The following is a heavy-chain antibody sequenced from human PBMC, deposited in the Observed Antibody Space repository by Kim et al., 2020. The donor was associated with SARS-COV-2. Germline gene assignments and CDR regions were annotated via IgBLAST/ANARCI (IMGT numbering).Heavy chain of an antibody. CDR3: ARIQEYSSRYYYYYGMDV. CDR2: IDWDDDK. V-gene: IGHV2-70*11. J-gene: IGHJ6*02. Sequence: SGPTLVNPTQTLTLTCTFSGFSLSTSGMCVSWIRQPPGKALEWLARIDWDDDKYYSTSLKTRLTISKDTSKNQVVLTMTNMDPVDTATYYCARIQEYSSRYYYYYGMDVWGQGTTVTVSS. D-gene: IGHD6-13*01. CDR1: GFSLSTSGMC.